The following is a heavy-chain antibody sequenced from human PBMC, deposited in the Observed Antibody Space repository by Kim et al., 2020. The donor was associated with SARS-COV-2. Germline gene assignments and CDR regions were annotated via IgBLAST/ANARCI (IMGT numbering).Heavy chain of an antibody. D-gene: IGHD2-8*02. Sequence: GGSLRLSCAASGFTFSSYGMHWVRQAPGKGLEWVAVIWYDGSNKYYADSVKGRFTISRDNSKNTLYLQMNSLRAEDTAVYYCAKEGDHNPRILYWWDDWGQGTLVTVSS. V-gene: IGHV3-33*06. CDR2: IWYDGSNK. CDR1: GFTFSSYG. J-gene: IGHJ4*02. CDR3: AKEGDHNPRILYWWDD.